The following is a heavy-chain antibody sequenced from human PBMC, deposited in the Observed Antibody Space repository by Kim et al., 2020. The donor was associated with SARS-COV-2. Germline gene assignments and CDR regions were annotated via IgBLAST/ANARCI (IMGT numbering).Heavy chain of an antibody. Sequence: SETLSLTCTVSGGSISSSYWNWIRQPPGKGLEWIGYIYYLGSTNYNPSLKSRVTISVDTSKNQFSLKLSSVTAADTAVYYCARSPLWLPFGYWGQGTLVTVSS. CDR2: IYYLGST. D-gene: IGHD3-10*01. CDR3: ARSPLWLPFGY. V-gene: IGHV4-59*01. J-gene: IGHJ4*02. CDR1: GGSISSSY.